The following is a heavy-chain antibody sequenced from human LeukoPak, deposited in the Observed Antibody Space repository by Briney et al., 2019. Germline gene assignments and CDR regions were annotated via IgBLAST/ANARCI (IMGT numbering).Heavy chain of an antibody. CDR2: IYTSGST. V-gene: IGHV4-4*07. Sequence: SETQSLTCTVSGGSISSYYWSWIRQPAGKGLEWIGRIYTSGSTNYNPSLKSRVTMSVDTSKNQFSLKLSSVTAADTAVYYCARDREEWPADYYMDVWGKGTTVTVSS. CDR1: GGSISSYY. D-gene: IGHD3-3*01. CDR3: ARDREEWPADYYMDV. J-gene: IGHJ6*03.